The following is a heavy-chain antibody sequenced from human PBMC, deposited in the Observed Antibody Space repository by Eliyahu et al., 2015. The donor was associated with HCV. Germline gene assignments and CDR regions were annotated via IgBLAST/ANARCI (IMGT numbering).Heavy chain of an antibody. Sequence: QVQLVQSGAEVKKPGASVXVSCKXXXXTXXRYXIHWVRQAPGQRLEWMGIINPTGGSTSNAQRFQGRVTMTRDTSTSTVYMELSSLRSEDTAVYYCTRSLLEGGSYYFDYWGQGTLVTVSS. CDR3: TRSLLEGGSYYFDY. V-gene: IGHV1-46*01. CDR1: XXTXXRYX. D-gene: IGHD3-10*01. CDR2: INPTGGST. J-gene: IGHJ4*02.